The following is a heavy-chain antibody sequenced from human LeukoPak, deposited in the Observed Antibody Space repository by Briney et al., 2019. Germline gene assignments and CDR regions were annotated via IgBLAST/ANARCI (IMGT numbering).Heavy chain of an antibody. Sequence: PGGSLRLSCAASGFTFSSYAMSWVRQAPGKGLEWVSAISGSGGSTYYADSVKGRFTISRDNSKNTLYLQMNSLRAKDTAVYYCAKGATAVVVVAATFDYWGQGTLVTVSS. CDR2: ISGSGGST. J-gene: IGHJ4*02. D-gene: IGHD2-15*01. V-gene: IGHV3-23*01. CDR1: GFTFSSYA. CDR3: AKGATAVVVVAATFDY.